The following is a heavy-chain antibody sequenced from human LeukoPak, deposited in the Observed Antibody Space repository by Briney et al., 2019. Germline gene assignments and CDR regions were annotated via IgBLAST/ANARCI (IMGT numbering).Heavy chain of an antibody. J-gene: IGHJ4*02. CDR3: ARGGYDSSYFDY. Sequence: GGSLRLSCAASGFTFSSYSMNWVRQAAGKGLEWVSSISSSSSYIYYADSVKGRFTISRDNAKNSLYLQMNSLRAEDTAVYYCARGGYDSSYFDYWGQGTLVTVSS. V-gene: IGHV3-21*01. CDR2: ISSSSSYI. CDR1: GFTFSSYS. D-gene: IGHD5-12*01.